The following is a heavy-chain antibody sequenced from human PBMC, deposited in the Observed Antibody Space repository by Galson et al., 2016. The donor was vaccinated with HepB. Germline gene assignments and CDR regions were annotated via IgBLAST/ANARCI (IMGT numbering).Heavy chain of an antibody. CDR2: VGQRGSA. D-gene: IGHD3-10*01. Sequence: SETLSLTCAVYGGSFSDYSWTWIRQPPGKGLEWVGEVGQRGSANYNPSLESRITISSDTSKNQFSLQLTSVTAADTAVYFCVRGRPKGRVRSNSYYGLDVWGQGTTVTVSS. V-gene: IGHV4-34*01. CDR1: GGSFSDYS. J-gene: IGHJ6*02. CDR3: VRGRPKGRVRSNSYYGLDV.